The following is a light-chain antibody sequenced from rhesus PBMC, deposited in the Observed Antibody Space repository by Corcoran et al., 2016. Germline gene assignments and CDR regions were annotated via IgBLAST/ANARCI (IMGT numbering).Light chain of an antibody. CDR2: KAS. CDR3: QQYNSSPYN. CDR1: QSISSW. J-gene: IGKJ2*01. Sequence: DIQMTQSPSSLSASVGDTVTITCRASQSISSWLAWYQQKPGKAPKVLIYKASRLTSGVPSRFSGSGSGTDFTLTISSLQSEDFATYYCQQYNSSPYNFGQGTKVEIK. V-gene: IGKV1-22*01.